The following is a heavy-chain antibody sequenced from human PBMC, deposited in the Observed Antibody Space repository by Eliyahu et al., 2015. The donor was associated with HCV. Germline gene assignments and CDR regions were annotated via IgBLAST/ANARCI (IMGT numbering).Heavy chain of an antibody. Sequence: EVQLVQSGAEVXKPGESXKISXKGSGYSFTNFWIGWVRQMPGKGLEWMGIIYPDDSDTKYSPSFQGQVTISADRSISTAYLQWSSLKASDTAMYYCARHHSGSGNLFDYWGQGTRVTVSS. J-gene: IGHJ4*02. D-gene: IGHD3-10*01. V-gene: IGHV5-51*01. CDR2: IYPDDSDT. CDR3: ARHHSGSGNLFDY. CDR1: GYSFTNFW.